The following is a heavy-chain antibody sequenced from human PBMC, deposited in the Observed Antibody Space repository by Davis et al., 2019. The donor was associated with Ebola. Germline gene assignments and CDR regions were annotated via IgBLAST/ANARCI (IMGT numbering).Heavy chain of an antibody. CDR2: IYYTGST. CDR1: GGSFSSGSYY. Sequence: SETLSLTCTVSGGSFSSGSYYWSWIRQPPGKGLEWIGYIYYTGSTNYNPSLKSRVTISADTSKNQFSLKLGSVTAADTAVYFCARVSIYGWCFNYWGQGTLVTVSS. V-gene: IGHV4-61*01. J-gene: IGHJ4*02. CDR3: ARVSIYGWCFNY. D-gene: IGHD2-8*02.